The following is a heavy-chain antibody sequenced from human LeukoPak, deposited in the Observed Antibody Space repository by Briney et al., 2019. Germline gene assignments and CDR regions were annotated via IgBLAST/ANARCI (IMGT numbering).Heavy chain of an antibody. D-gene: IGHD5-12*01. J-gene: IGHJ6*02. CDR1: GASFSVYY. CDR2: INHSGST. V-gene: IGHV4-34*01. CDR3: ARGMGGGYARSYGMDV. Sequence: SETLSLTCAVYGASFSVYYWSWSRQPPGKGLEWIGEINHSGSTNYNPSLKSRVTISVDTSKNQCSLKLSSVTAADTAVYYCARGMGGGYARSYGMDVWGQGTTVTVSS.